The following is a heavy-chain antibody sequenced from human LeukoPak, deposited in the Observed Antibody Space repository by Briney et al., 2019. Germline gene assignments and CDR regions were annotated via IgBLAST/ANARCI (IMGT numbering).Heavy chain of an antibody. J-gene: IGHJ6*03. V-gene: IGHV4-59*01. CDR2: IYYSGSN. Sequence: SETLSLTCTVSGGSISSYYWSWIRQPPGKGLEWIGYIYYSGSNNYNPSLKSRVTISVDTSKNQFSLKLSSVTAADTAVYYCARDCSSTSCYHSGYYYYYMDVWGKGTTVTVSS. D-gene: IGHD2-2*01. CDR1: GGSISSYY. CDR3: ARDCSSTSCYHSGYYYYYMDV.